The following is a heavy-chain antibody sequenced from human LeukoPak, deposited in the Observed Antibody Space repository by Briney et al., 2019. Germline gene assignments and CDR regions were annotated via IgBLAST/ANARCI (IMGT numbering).Heavy chain of an antibody. D-gene: IGHD2-2*01. CDR1: GGTFSSYV. Sequence: ASVKVSCKSSGGTFSSYVISWVRQAPGQGLEWMGRINPNSGGTNYAQKFQGRVTMTRDTSISTAYMELSRLRSDDTAVYYCARDLYCSSTSCTNWFDPWGQGTLVTVSS. CDR2: INPNSGGT. CDR3: ARDLYCSSTSCTNWFDP. J-gene: IGHJ5*02. V-gene: IGHV1-2*02.